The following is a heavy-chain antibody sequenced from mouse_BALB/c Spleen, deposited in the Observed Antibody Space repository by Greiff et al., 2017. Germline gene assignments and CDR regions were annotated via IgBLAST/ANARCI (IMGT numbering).Heavy chain of an antibody. CDR3: ARRGKPYAMDY. J-gene: IGHJ4*01. Sequence: EVQGVESGGGLVKPGGSLKLSCAASGFTFSDYYMYWVRQTPEKRLEWVATISDGGSYTYYPDSVKGRFTISRDNAKNNLYLQMSSLKSEDTAMYYCARRGKPYAMDYWGQGTSVTVSS. CDR2: ISDGGSYT. V-gene: IGHV5-4*02. D-gene: IGHD2-1*01. CDR1: GFTFSDYY.